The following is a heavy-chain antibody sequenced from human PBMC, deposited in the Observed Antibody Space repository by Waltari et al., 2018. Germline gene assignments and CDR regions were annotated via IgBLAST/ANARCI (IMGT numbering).Heavy chain of an antibody. J-gene: IGHJ4*02. Sequence: QVQLQESGPGLVKPSETLSLTCTVSGGSIRSYYWSWIRQPPGKGLEWIGYIYYSGSTNYNPSLKSRVTISVDTSKNQFSLKLSSVTAADTAVYYCAREGPYAGGIDYWGQGTLVTVSS. CDR1: GGSIRSYY. V-gene: IGHV4-59*01. CDR3: AREGPYAGGIDY. CDR2: IYYSGST. D-gene: IGHD3-16*01.